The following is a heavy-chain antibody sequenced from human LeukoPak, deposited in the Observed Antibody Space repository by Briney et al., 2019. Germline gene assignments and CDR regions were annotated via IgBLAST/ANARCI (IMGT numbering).Heavy chain of an antibody. Sequence: GGSLRLSCAAYGFTFSIYAMSWVRQAPGKGLEWVSAISGSGGSTYYADSVKGRFTISRDNSKNTLYLQMNSLRAEDTAVHYCAKDWDIVVVVAATLYDYWGQGTLVTVSS. CDR1: GFTFSIYA. D-gene: IGHD2-15*01. CDR2: ISGSGGST. V-gene: IGHV3-23*01. J-gene: IGHJ4*02. CDR3: AKDWDIVVVVAATLYDY.